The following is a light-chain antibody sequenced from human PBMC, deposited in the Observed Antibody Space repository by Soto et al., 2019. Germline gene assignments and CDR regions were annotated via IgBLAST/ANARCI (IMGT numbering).Light chain of an antibody. J-gene: IGKJ5*01. V-gene: IGKV1-39*01. CDR1: QSISSY. Sequence: DIQMTQSPSCLSASVGDRVTITFRASQSISSYLNWYQQKPGKAPKLLIYAASSLQSGVPSRFSGSGSGTDFTLTISSLQPEDFATYYCQQSYSTPITFGQGTRLEIK. CDR3: QQSYSTPIT. CDR2: AAS.